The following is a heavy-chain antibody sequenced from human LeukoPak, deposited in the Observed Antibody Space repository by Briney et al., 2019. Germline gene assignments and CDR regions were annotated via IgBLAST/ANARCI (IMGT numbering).Heavy chain of an antibody. Sequence: GRSLRLSCASSGFTFSSYGMHWVRQAPGKGLEWVALIWYDGSKTYYADSVQGRFTISRDNSQNTLYLQMDSLRVEDTAVYYCARDRGTNGNYQRGYFDSWGQGTLVTVSS. V-gene: IGHV3-33*01. CDR1: GFTFSSYG. D-gene: IGHD1-7*01. CDR2: IWYDGSKT. J-gene: IGHJ4*02. CDR3: ARDRGTNGNYQRGYFDS.